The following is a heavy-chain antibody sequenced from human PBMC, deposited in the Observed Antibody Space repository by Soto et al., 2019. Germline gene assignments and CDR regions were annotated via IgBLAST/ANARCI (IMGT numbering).Heavy chain of an antibody. J-gene: IGHJ5*02. V-gene: IGHV3-30-3*01. CDR3: ARDKEVLRFLEWLSTNWFDP. CDR1: GFTFSSYA. CDR2: ISYDGSNK. Sequence: SLRLSCAASGFTFSSYAMHWVRQAPGKGLEWVAVISYDGSNKYYADSVKGRFTISRDNSKNTLYLQMNSLRAEDTAVYYCARDKEVLRFLEWLSTNWFDPWGQGTLVTVSS. D-gene: IGHD3-3*01.